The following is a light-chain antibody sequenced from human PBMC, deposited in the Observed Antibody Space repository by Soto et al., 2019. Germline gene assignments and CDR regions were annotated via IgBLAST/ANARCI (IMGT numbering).Light chain of an antibody. Sequence: EIVLTQSPGTLSLSPGERATLSCRASQSLSSNYLAWYQQKPGQAPRLLIYGASSRASGIPDRFSGSGSGTDFTLTISTLQPEDFATYYCQQANSFPLTFGGGTKVE. CDR2: GAS. CDR1: QSLSSNY. V-gene: IGKV3-20*01. J-gene: IGKJ4*01. CDR3: QQANSFPLT.